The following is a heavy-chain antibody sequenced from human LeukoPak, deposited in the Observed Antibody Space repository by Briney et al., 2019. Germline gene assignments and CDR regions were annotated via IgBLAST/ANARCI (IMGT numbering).Heavy chain of an antibody. J-gene: IGHJ6*02. CDR1: GFSLSTSGVG. CDR3: ARGYDIDV. CDR2: IYYTGTT. V-gene: IGHV4-61*08. Sequence: SGPTLVNPTQTLTLTCTFSGFSLSTSGVGVGWIRQPPGKALEWIGYIYYTGTTKYNPSLKSRATISLDTSKNQFSLRLTSVTAADTALFFCARGYDIDVWGQGTTVTVSS.